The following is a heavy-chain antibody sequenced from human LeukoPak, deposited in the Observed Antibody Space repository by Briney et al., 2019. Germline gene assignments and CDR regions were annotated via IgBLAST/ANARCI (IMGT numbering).Heavy chain of an antibody. V-gene: IGHV5-51*01. CDR3: VRRDITSRYVVWFDP. J-gene: IGHJ5*02. CDR2: IYPGDSDT. D-gene: IGHD2-2*01. Sequence: GESLQIFCKGSGYSFISYWIGWVRQMPGKGLELMGIIYPGDSDTRYSPSFQGQVTISADKSINTAYLQWSSLKASDTAIYYCVRRDITSRYVVWFDPWGQGTPVTVSS. CDR1: GYSFISYW.